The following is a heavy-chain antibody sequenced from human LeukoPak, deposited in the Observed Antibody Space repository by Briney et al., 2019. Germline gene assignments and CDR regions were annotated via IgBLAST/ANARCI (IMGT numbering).Heavy chain of an antibody. J-gene: IGHJ4*02. V-gene: IGHV3-21*01. CDR2: ISTSSSYI. Sequence: GGSLRLSCAASGFTFSSYRMNWVRQAPGKGLEWVSSISTSSSYIFYADSVKGRFTISRDNAKNSLYLQMNSLRAEDTAVYYCARCSGGSYYHSDDYWGQGTLVTVSS. CDR3: ARCSGGSYYHSDDY. CDR1: GFTFSSYR. D-gene: IGHD2-15*01.